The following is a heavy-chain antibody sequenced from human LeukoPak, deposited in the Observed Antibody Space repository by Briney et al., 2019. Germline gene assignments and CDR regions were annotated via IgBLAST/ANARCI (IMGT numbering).Heavy chain of an antibody. CDR2: IYHSGST. V-gene: IGHV4-30-2*01. D-gene: IGHD4-23*01. CDR3: ARGMDYGGNVFDY. J-gene: IGHJ4*02. CDR1: GGSISSGGYY. Sequence: SETLSLTCTVSGGSISSGGYYWSWIRQPPGKGLEWIGYIYHSGSTYYNPSLKSRVTISVDTSKNQFSLKLSSVTAADTAVYYCARGMDYGGNVFDYWGQGTLVTVSS.